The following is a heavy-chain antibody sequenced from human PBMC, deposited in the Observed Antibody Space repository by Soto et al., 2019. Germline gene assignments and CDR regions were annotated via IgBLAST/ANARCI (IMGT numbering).Heavy chain of an antibody. D-gene: IGHD3-22*01. J-gene: IGHJ4*02. V-gene: IGHV1-18*01. CDR2: ISAYNGNT. CDR3: ARAVQYNASSGYAN. CDR1: GYSFATSG. Sequence: QVKLVQSGTEVKQPGASMKVSCKASGYSFATSGISWVRQAPGQGLEWMGWISAYNGNTNYDQKLQNRVTMTTDTSTSTAYLELRNLRSHDTAVYYCARAVQYNASSGYANWGQGTLVTASS.